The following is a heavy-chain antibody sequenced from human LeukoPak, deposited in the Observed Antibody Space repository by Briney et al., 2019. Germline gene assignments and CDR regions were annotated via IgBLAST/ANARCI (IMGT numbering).Heavy chain of an antibody. D-gene: IGHD6-13*01. CDR2: ISYDGSNK. CDR1: GFTFSSYG. Sequence: GGSLRLSCAASGFTFSSYGMHWVRQAPGKGLEWVAVISYDGSNKYYADSVKGRFTISRDNSKNTLYLQMNSLRAEDTAVYYCAILRIAAAGTGFDYWGQGTLVTVSS. CDR3: AILRIAAAGTGFDY. V-gene: IGHV3-30*03. J-gene: IGHJ4*02.